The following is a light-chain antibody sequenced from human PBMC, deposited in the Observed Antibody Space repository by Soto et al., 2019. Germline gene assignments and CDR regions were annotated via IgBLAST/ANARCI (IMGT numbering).Light chain of an antibody. CDR2: AAS. CDR1: QSISSY. CDR3: QQSYSTTWT. J-gene: IGKJ1*01. Sequence: DIQMTQSPSSLSASVGDRVTITCRASQSISSYLNWYQQKPGKAPKLLIYAASSLQSGVPSRFSGSGSWTDLTLTISSLQPEDFQTYYCQQSYSTTWTFGQGTKVEIK. V-gene: IGKV1-39*01.